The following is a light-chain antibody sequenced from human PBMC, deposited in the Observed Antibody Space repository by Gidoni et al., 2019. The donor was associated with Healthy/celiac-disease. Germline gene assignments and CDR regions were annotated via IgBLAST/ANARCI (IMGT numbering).Light chain of an antibody. J-gene: IGKJ2*01. CDR2: GAS. V-gene: IGKV3-15*01. CDR1: QSVSSN. CDR3: QQYNNWLLYT. Sequence: EIVMTQSPATLSVSPGERATLSCRASQSVSSNLAWYQQKPGQASRLLIYGASTRATGIPARFSGSGSGTEFTLTISSLQSEDFAVYYCQQYNNWLLYTFXQXTKLEIK.